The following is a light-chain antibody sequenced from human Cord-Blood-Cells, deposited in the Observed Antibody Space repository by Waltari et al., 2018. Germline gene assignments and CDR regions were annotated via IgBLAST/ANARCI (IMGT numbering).Light chain of an antibody. CDR1: SSDGGGSNY. V-gene: IGLV2-14*01. CDR2: DVS. Sequence: QSALTPPASVSGSPGKSITISCTATSSDGGGSNYVSWYQQHPGKAPKLMIYDVSNRPSGVSNRFSGSKSGNTASLTISGLQAEDEADYYCSSYTSSSTVVFGGGTKLTVL. J-gene: IGLJ2*01. CDR3: SSYTSSSTVV.